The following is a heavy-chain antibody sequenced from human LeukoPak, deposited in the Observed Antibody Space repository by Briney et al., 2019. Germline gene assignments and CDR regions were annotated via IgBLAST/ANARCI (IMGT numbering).Heavy chain of an antibody. CDR2: IRYDGSNK. CDR3: AKVKGLYSNVPPFDY. CDR1: GFPFTSCG. Sequence: SGGSLRLSCAASGFPFTSCGMHWVRQAPGKGLEWVAFIRYDGSNKYYADSVKGRFSISRDNSKNTLYLQMNSLRAEDTAVYYCAKVKGLYSNVPPFDYWGQGTLVTVSS. D-gene: IGHD4-11*01. V-gene: IGHV3-30*02. J-gene: IGHJ4*02.